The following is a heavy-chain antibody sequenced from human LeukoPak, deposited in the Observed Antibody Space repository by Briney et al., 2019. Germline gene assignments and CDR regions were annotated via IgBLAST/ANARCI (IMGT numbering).Heavy chain of an antibody. CDR2: IYTSGST. CDR1: GGSISSYY. CDR3: ARHALCSGGSCYDSYYFDY. Sequence: SETLSLTCTVSGGSISSYYWSWIRQPPGKGLEWIGYIYTSGSTNYNRSLKSRATIPVDTSKNQFSLKLSSVTAADTAVYYCARHALCSGGSCYDSYYFDYWGQGTLVTVSS. J-gene: IGHJ4*02. V-gene: IGHV4-4*09. D-gene: IGHD2-15*01.